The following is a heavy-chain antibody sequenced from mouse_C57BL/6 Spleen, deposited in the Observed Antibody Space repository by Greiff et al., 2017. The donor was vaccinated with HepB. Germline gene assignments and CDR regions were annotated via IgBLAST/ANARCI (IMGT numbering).Heavy chain of an antibody. CDR3: ASQLTGTYFDV. D-gene: IGHD4-1*01. CDR2: ISGGGGNT. Sequence: EVKLMESGGGLVKPGGSLKLSCAASGFTFSSYTMSWVRQTPEKRLEWVATISGGGGNTYYPDSVKGRFTISRDNAKNTLYLQRSSLRSEDTALYYCASQLTGTYFDVWGTGTTVTVSS. CDR1: GFTFSSYT. J-gene: IGHJ1*03. V-gene: IGHV5-9*01.